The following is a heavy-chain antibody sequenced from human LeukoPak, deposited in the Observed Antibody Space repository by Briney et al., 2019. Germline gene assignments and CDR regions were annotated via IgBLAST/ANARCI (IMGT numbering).Heavy chain of an antibody. CDR2: IKSRRNGGTT. J-gene: IGHJ4*02. Sequence: SGGSVRLSCVASGFTFHNAWMSWVRQAPGKGLEWVGRIKSRRNGGTTDYAAPVKGRFTVSRDDSTNTLFLQMTSLKADDTGLYYCSTDSYGVPTPFEYWGQGSLLTVPS. CDR3: STDSYGVPTPFEY. CDR1: GFTFHNAW. D-gene: IGHD4-17*01. V-gene: IGHV3-15*01.